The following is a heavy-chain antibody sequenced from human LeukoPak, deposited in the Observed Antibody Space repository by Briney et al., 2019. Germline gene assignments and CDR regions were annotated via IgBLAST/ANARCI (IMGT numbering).Heavy chain of an antibody. V-gene: IGHV1-2*02. CDR3: ARLAAPPS. J-gene: IGHJ5*02. D-gene: IGHD6-13*01. CDR1: GYTFTNYY. CDR2: INPNGGNT. Sequence: ASVKISCKASGYTFTNYYLHWVRQAPGQGLEWMGWINPNGGNTNYAQKFQGRVTMTRDTSISTAYMELSSLRSDDTAVYYCARLAAPPSWGRGTLVTVSS.